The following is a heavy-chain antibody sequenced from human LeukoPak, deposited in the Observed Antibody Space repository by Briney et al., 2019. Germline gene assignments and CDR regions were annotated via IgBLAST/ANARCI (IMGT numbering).Heavy chain of an antibody. J-gene: IGHJ6*04. CDR3: ASVRGYCSSTSCSYYYYGMDV. V-gene: IGHV1-18*04. CDR2: ISAYNGNT. CDR1: GYTFTSYG. D-gene: IGHD2-2*01. Sequence: ASVKASCKASGYTFTSYGISWVRQAPGQGLEWMGWISAYNGNTNYAQKLQGRVTMTTGTSTSTAYMELRSLRSDDTAVYYCASVRGYCSSTSCSYYYYGMDVWGKGTTVTVSS.